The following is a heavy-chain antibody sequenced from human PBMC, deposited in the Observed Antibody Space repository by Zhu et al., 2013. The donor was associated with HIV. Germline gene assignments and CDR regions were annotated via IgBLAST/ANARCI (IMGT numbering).Heavy chain of an antibody. CDR1: GFTFTSSA. V-gene: IGHV1-58*01. J-gene: IGHJ4*02. CDR2: IVVGSGNT. Sequence: QMQLVQSGPEVKKPGTSVKVSCKASGFTFTSSAVQWVRQARGQRLEWIGWIVVGSGNTNYAQKFQERVTITRDMSTSTAYMELSSLRSEDTAVYYCAAEDSPEANPYYYGSGSSFWGQGTLVTVSS. CDR3: AAEDSPEANPYYYGSGSSF. D-gene: IGHD3-10*01.